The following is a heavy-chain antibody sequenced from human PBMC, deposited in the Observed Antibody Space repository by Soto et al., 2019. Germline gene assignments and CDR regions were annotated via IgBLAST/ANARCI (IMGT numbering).Heavy chain of an antibody. CDR2: MNPNSGNT. CDR3: ARVPVYDYGDYEGYYYYMDV. V-gene: IGHV1-8*01. Sequence: ASVKVSCKASGYTFTSYDINWVRQATGQGLEWMGWMNPNSGNTGYAQKFQGRVTMTRNTSISTAYMELSSLRSEDTAVYYCARVPVYDYGDYEGYYYYMDVWGKGTTVTVSS. J-gene: IGHJ6*03. D-gene: IGHD4-17*01. CDR1: GYTFTSYD.